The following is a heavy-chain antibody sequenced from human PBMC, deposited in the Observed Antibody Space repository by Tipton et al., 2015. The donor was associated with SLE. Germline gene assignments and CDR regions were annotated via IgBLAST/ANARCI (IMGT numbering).Heavy chain of an antibody. J-gene: IGHJ4*02. D-gene: IGHD3-3*01. CDR1: GGSISSGGYS. V-gene: IGHV4-30-2*05. CDR3: ARGNTIFGVGY. CDR2: IYHSGST. Sequence: TLSLTCAVSGGSISSGGYSWSWIRQPPGKGLEWIGYIYHSGSTYYNPSLKSRVTISVDTSKNQFSLKLSSVTAADTAVYYCARGNTIFGVGYWGQGALATVSS.